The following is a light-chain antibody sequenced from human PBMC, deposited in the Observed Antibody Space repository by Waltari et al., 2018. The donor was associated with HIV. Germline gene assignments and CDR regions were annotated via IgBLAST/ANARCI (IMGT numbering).Light chain of an antibody. J-gene: IGLJ3*02. CDR3: ATWDDSLNAWV. CDR2: SYG. Sequence: QSVLNQSPSASGTPGQRVIISCSGSSSNIGSNTVTWYQQFPGTAPKLLIYSYGQRPSGVREPFSGSKSATSASLAISGLRSEDEADYYCATWDDSLNAWVFGGGTKLTVL. V-gene: IGLV1-44*01. CDR1: SSNIGSNT.